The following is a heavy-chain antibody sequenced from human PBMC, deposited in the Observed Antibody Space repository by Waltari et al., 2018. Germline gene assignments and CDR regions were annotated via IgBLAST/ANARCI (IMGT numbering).Heavy chain of an antibody. CDR1: GFTVSSNY. V-gene: IGHV3-53*01. CDR2: IYSGGST. Sequence: EVQLVESGGGLIQPGGSPRLSGAASGFTVSSNYLRWVRQAPGKGVEWVSVIYSGGSTDYADSVKGRFTISRDNSKNTLYLQMNSLRAEDTAVYYCARVKAMILRDGMDVWGQGTTVTVSS. D-gene: IGHD3-22*01. J-gene: IGHJ6*02. CDR3: ARVKAMILRDGMDV.